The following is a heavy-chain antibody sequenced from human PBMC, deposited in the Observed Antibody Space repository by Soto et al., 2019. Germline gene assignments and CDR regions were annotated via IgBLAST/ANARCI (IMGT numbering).Heavy chain of an antibody. V-gene: IGHV4-39*01. CDR2: IFYSGST. D-gene: IGHD5-18*01. Sequence: PSETLSLTCTVSGGSISSSSYYWGWIRQPLGKGLEWIGSIFYSGSTYYNPSLKSRVTISVDTSKNQFSLKLSSVTAADTAVYYCACIFSGGYSYGFPSYGMDVWGQGPTVTLSS. CDR1: GGSISSSSYY. J-gene: IGHJ6*02. CDR3: ACIFSGGYSYGFPSYGMDV.